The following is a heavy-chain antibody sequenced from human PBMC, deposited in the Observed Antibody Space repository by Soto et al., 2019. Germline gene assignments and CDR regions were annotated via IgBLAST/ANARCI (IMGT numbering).Heavy chain of an antibody. D-gene: IGHD3-10*01. CDR3: ATRGVDTFGLSY. J-gene: IGHJ4*02. CDR2: INTDGSST. Sequence: EVQLVESGGGLVQPGGSLRLSCAVSGFTFSSFWMHWVRQAPGEGLVWVSRINTDGSSTSYADSVNGRFTISRDNAKHTLYLQMNSLRVGETTMFYSATRGVDTFGLSYWGQGTLVTVSS. V-gene: IGHV3-74*01. CDR1: GFTFSSFW.